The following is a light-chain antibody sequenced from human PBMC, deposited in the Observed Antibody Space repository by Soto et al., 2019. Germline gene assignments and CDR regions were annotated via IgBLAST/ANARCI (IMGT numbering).Light chain of an antibody. Sequence: EIVFTQSPGTLSLSLGERATLSCRASQSVSNNYLAWYQQKPGQAPRHLIYGASNRATGIPDKFSGSGSGTDFTLTISXLETEDFAVYYCQQYGSSGTFGQGTKVDTK. V-gene: IGKV3-20*01. CDR3: QQYGSSGT. J-gene: IGKJ1*01. CDR2: GAS. CDR1: QSVSNNY.